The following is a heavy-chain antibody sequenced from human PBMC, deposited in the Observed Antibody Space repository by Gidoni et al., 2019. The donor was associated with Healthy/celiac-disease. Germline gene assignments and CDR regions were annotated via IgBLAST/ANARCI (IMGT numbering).Heavy chain of an antibody. D-gene: IGHD5-18*01. CDR1: GCTFSSYA. J-gene: IGHJ4*02. V-gene: IGHV3-23*01. Sequence: EVQLLESGGGLVQPGGSLRLSCAASGCTFSSYAMSWVRQAPGKGLEWVSAISGSGGSTYYADSVKGRFTISRDNSKNTLYLQMNSLRAEDTAVYYCAKVDTAMGAPYYFDYWGQGTLVTVSS. CDR2: ISGSGGST. CDR3: AKVDTAMGAPYYFDY.